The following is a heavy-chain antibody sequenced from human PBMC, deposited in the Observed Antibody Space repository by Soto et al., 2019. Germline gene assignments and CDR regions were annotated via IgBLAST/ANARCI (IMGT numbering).Heavy chain of an antibody. D-gene: IGHD2-15*01. V-gene: IGHV3-23*01. CDR1: GFTFSSYA. CDR3: AKSLPPKYCSGGSCYPSLYYFDY. CDR2: ISGSGGST. J-gene: IGHJ4*02. Sequence: PGGSLRLSCAASGFTFSSYAMSWVRQAPGKGLEWVSAISGSGGSTYYADSVKGRFTISRDNSKNTLYLQMNSLRAEDTAVYYCAKSLPPKYCSGGSCYPSLYYFDYWGQGTLVTVSS.